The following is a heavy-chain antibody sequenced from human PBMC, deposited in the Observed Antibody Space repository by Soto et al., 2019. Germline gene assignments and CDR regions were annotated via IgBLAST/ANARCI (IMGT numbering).Heavy chain of an antibody. CDR3: AKDYYGSGSYLYFDY. CDR2: ISGSGGST. V-gene: IGHV3-23*01. CDR1: GFTFSSDG. D-gene: IGHD3-10*01. Sequence: GGSLRLSSAASGFTFSSDGMSWVRQAPGKGLEWVSAISGSGGSTYYADSVKGRFTISRDNSKNTLYLQMNSLRAEDTAVYYCAKDYYGSGSYLYFDYWGQGTLVTVSS. J-gene: IGHJ4*02.